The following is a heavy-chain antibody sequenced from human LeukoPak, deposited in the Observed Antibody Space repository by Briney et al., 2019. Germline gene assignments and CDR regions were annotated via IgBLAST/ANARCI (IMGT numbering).Heavy chain of an antibody. CDR2: ISAYNGNT. CDR1: GYSFSSYG. Sequence: GASVKVSCKASGYSFSSYGISWVRQAPGQGLEWMGWISAYNGNTNYAQKLQGRVTMTTDTSTSTAYMELRSLRSDDTAVYYCAHEAAAGLEFDPWGQGTLVTVSS. J-gene: IGHJ5*02. CDR3: AHEAAAGLEFDP. V-gene: IGHV1-18*01. D-gene: IGHD6-13*01.